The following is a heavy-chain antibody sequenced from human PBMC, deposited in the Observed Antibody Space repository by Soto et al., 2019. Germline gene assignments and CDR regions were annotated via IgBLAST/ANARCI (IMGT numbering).Heavy chain of an antibody. Sequence: ASVKVSCKASGGTFSSYAISWVRQAPGQGLEWMGGIIPIFGTANYAQKFQGRVTITADESTSTAYMELSSLRSEDTAVYYCARDTEYQLLSNYYYGMDVWGQGTTVTVSS. CDR3: ARDTEYQLLSNYYYGMDV. V-gene: IGHV1-69*13. CDR1: GGTFSSYA. J-gene: IGHJ6*02. D-gene: IGHD2-2*01. CDR2: IIPIFGTA.